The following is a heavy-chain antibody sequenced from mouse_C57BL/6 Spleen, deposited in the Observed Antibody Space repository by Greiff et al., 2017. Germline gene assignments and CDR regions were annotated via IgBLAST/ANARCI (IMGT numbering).Heavy chain of an antibody. V-gene: IGHV7-1*01. J-gene: IGHJ4*01. D-gene: IGHD1-1*01. CDR3: ARDGITTDAMDY. Sequence: DVMLVESGGGLVQSGRSLRLSCATSGFTFSDFYMEWVRQAPGKGLEWIAASRNKANDYTTEYSASVKGRFIVSRDTSQSILYLQMNDLRAEDTAIYYCARDGITTDAMDYWGQGTSVTVSS. CDR1: GFTFSDFY. CDR2: SRNKANDYTT.